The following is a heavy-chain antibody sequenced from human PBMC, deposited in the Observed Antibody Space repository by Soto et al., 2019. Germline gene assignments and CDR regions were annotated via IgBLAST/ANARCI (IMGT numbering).Heavy chain of an antibody. Sequence: QITLKESGPTLVKPTQTLTLTCTFSGFSLSTSGVGVGWIRQPPGKALEWLALIYWDDDKRYSPSLKSRLTITKDTSKNQVVLTMTNMDPVDTATYYCVQQPDYYYGMDVWGQGTTVTVSS. CDR1: GFSLSTSGVG. CDR2: IYWDDDK. CDR3: VQQPDYYYGMDV. D-gene: IGHD6-13*01. J-gene: IGHJ6*02. V-gene: IGHV2-5*02.